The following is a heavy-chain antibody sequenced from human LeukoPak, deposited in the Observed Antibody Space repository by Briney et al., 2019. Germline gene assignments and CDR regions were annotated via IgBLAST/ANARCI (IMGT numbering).Heavy chain of an antibody. CDR3: AKPARVGAVDY. CDR2: ISGSSGNT. Sequence: GGSLRLSCAASGFTFRSYAMHWGRQAPGKGLEWVSAISGSSGNTHYADSVKGRFTISRDNSKNTLYLQMNSLRAEDTAIYYCAKPARVGAVDYWGQGTLVTVSS. J-gene: IGHJ4*02. V-gene: IGHV3-23*01. CDR1: GFTFRSYA. D-gene: IGHD6-13*01.